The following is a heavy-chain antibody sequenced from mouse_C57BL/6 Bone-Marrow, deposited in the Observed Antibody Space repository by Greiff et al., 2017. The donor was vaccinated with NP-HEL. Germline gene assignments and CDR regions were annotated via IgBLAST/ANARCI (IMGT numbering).Heavy chain of an antibody. CDR1: GYTFTSYW. Sequence: VQLQQSGTVLARPGASVKMSCKTSGYTFTSYWMHWVKQRPGQGLEWIGAIYPGNGDTSYNQKFKGKAKLTAVTSASTAYMELSSLTNEDSAVYYCTRRTYYDYDVRAMDYWGQGTSVTVSS. CDR2: IYPGNGDT. D-gene: IGHD2-4*01. J-gene: IGHJ4*01. V-gene: IGHV1-5*01. CDR3: TRRTYYDYDVRAMDY.